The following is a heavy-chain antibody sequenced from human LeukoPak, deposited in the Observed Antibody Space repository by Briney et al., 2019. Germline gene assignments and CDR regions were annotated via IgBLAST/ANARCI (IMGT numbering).Heavy chain of an antibody. CDR3: ATQWFGEGDYFDY. Sequence: PSETLSPTCTVSGGSISSGGYYWSWIRQHPGKGLEWIGYIYYSGSTYYNPSLKSRVTISVDTSKNQFSLKLSSVTAADTAVYYCATQWFGEGDYFDYWGQGTLVTVSS. CDR2: IYYSGST. V-gene: IGHV4-31*03. J-gene: IGHJ4*02. D-gene: IGHD3-10*01. CDR1: GGSISSGGYY.